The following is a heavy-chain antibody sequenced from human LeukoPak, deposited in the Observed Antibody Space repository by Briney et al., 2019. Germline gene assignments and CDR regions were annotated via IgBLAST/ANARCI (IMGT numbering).Heavy chain of an antibody. CDR3: ARADSGGLETYFDY. V-gene: IGHV3-30*14. D-gene: IGHD1-26*01. Sequence: PGRSLRLSCAASGFTFSSYAMHWVRQAPGKGLEWVAVISYDGSNKYYADSVKGRFTISRDNSKNTMYLQMNSLRAEDTAVYYCARADSGGLETYFDYWGQGTLVTVSP. CDR2: ISYDGSNK. CDR1: GFTFSSYA. J-gene: IGHJ4*02.